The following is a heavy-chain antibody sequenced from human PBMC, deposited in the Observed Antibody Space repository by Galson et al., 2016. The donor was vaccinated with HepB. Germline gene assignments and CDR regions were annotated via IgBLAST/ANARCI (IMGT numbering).Heavy chain of an antibody. Sequence: SLRLSCAASGFTVSNNYMSWVRQAPGKGLEWVSLIYSIGTTLYADSVTGRFTISRDSSKNTLFLQMNSLRAEDTAMYFCGRDVGPWGPGTLVTVSS. J-gene: IGHJ5*02. D-gene: IGHD1-26*01. CDR1: GFTVSNNY. V-gene: IGHV3-53*01. CDR2: IYSIGTT. CDR3: GRDVGP.